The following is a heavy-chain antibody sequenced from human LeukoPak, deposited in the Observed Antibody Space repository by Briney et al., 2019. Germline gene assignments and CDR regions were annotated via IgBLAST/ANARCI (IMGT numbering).Heavy chain of an antibody. J-gene: IGHJ4*02. CDR1: GFTLTNYA. V-gene: IGHV3-30-3*01. CDR3: ARGGYYYDTTGSPGDY. Sequence: GGSLRLSCVASGFTLTNYALHWVRQAPGKGLEWVAVISYAGTNKYYADSVKGRFTISRDISKNTVYLHMDSLRDEDTAVYFRARGGYYYDTTGSPGDYWGQGTLVTVSS. D-gene: IGHD3-22*01. CDR2: ISYAGTNK.